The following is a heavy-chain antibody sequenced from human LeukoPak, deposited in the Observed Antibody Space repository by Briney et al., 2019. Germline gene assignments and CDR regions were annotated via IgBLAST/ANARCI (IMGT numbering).Heavy chain of an antibody. J-gene: IGHJ5*02. CDR3: ARVPGVAATVYWFDP. V-gene: IGHV4-34*01. CDR2: INHSGST. Sequence: MASETLSLACAVYGGSFSGYYWSWIRQPPGKGLEWIGEINHSGSTNYNPSLKSRVTMSIDTSKNQFSLKLTSVTAADTAVYYCARVPGVAATVYWFDPWGQGTLVTVSS. D-gene: IGHD2-15*01. CDR1: GGSFSGYY.